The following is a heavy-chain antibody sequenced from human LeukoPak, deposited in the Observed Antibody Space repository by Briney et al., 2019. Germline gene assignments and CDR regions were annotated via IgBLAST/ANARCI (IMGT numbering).Heavy chain of an antibody. CDR2: ISYDGINK. D-gene: IGHD1-26*01. CDR3: AKDNSGSSTGGYYFDS. CDR1: GFTFNSYG. Sequence: GRSLRLSCAASGFTFNSYGMHWVRQAPGKGLEWVAVISYDGINKYYADSVKGRFTISRDNSKNTLYLQMNSLRAEDTAVYYCAKDNSGSSTGGYYFDSWGQGTLVTVSS. J-gene: IGHJ4*02. V-gene: IGHV3-30*18.